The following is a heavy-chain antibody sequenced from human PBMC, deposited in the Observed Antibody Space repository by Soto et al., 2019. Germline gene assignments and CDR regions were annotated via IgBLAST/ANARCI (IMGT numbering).Heavy chain of an antibody. CDR1: GGSISSGAYY. CDR2: MYYTGST. D-gene: IGHD4-17*01. Sequence: SETLSLTCTVSGGSISSGAYYWTWIRQHPGKGLEWIGFMYYTGSTYYNPSLNSRLSISVDTSKNQFSLGLNSLTAADTAVYYCARGDYGDYSDHWGQGTLVTVSS. CDR3: ARGDYGDYSDH. V-gene: IGHV4-31*03. J-gene: IGHJ4*02.